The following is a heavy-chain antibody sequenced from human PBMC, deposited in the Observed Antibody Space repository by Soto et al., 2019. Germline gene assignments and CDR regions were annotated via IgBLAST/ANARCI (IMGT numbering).Heavy chain of an antibody. D-gene: IGHD3-16*01. Sequence: GGSLRLSCAASGFTFSSYGMHRVRQAPGKGLEWVAVIWYDGSNKYYADSVKGRFTISRDNSKNTLYLQMNSLRAEDTAVYYSARDSEITFGGVSYYYGMDVWGQGTTVTVSS. CDR2: IWYDGSNK. J-gene: IGHJ6*02. CDR3: ARDSEITFGGVSYYYGMDV. CDR1: GFTFSSYG. V-gene: IGHV3-33*01.